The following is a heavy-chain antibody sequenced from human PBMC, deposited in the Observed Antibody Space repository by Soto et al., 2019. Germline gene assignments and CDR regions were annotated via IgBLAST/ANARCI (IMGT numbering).Heavy chain of an antibody. CDR3: ARVGGGALAVLLWFGGGYFDY. V-gene: IGHV3-30-3*01. Sequence: GGSLRLSCAASGFTFSSYAMHWVRQAPGKGLEWVAVISYDGSNKYYADSVKGRFTISRDSSKNTLYLQMNSLRAEDTAVYYCARVGGGALAVLLWFGGGYFDYWGQGTLVTVSS. CDR1: GFTFSSYA. CDR2: ISYDGSNK. J-gene: IGHJ4*02. D-gene: IGHD3-10*01.